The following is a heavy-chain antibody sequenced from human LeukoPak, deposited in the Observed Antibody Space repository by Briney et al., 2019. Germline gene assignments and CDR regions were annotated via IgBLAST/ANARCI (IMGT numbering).Heavy chain of an antibody. D-gene: IGHD5-24*01. CDR1: GGSFSGYY. CDR3: AREGRWLHHFDY. V-gene: IGHV4-34*01. Sequence: PSETLSLTCAVYGGSFSGYYWSWIRQPPGKGLEWIGEINHSGSTNYNLSLKSRVTISVDTSKNQFSLKLSSVTAADTAVYYCAREGRWLHHFDYWGQGTLVTVSS. J-gene: IGHJ4*02. CDR2: INHSGST.